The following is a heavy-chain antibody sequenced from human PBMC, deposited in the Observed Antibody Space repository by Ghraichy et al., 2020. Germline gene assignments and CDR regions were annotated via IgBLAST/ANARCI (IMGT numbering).Heavy chain of an antibody. CDR1: GFSFSNAY. CDR3: TTLHHVDP. CDR2: IKTKSAGETT. V-gene: IGHV3-15*01. J-gene: IGHJ5*02. Sequence: GESLNISCVGSGFSFSNAYMNWVRQAPGKGLEWVGRIKTKSAGETTDYAAPVKGRFTISRDDSKNTLYLQMKSPKTEDTAVYYCTTLHHVDPWGQGTLVTVSS.